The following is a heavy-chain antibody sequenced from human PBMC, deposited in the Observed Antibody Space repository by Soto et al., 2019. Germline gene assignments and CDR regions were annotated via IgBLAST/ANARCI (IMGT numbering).Heavy chain of an antibody. D-gene: IGHD3-3*01. J-gene: IGHJ3*02. CDR2: ISYDGSNK. CDR3: ARDSPAYYDFWCGGAFDI. Sequence: GGSLRLSCAASGFTFSSYAMHWVRQAPGKGLEWVAVISYDGSNKYYADSVKGRFTISRDNSKNTLYLQMNSLRAEDTAVYYCARDSPAYYDFWCGGAFDIWGQGTIVTVSS. V-gene: IGHV3-30-3*01. CDR1: GFTFSSYA.